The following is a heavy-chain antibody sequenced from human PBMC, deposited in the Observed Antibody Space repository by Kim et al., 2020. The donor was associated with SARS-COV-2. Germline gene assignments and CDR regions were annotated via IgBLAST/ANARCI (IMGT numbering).Heavy chain of an antibody. CDR1: GGSVSGYY. CDR2: INHSGST. Sequence: SETLSLTCAVYGGSVSGYYCSWIRQPQRKGLELMWEINHSGSTNSNSSLKSRVTISVDTSKNQFSLKLSSVTAADTAVYYCARGWGYSSSWQPDDYYYGMDVWGQGTTVTVSS. J-gene: IGHJ6*02. V-gene: IGHV4-34*01. CDR3: ARGWGYSSSWQPDDYYYGMDV. D-gene: IGHD6-13*01.